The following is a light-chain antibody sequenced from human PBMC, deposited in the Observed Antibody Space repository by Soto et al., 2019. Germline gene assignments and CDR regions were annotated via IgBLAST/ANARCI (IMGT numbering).Light chain of an antibody. CDR1: QGISSS. V-gene: IGKV1-9*01. CDR2: AAP. Sequence: IQLTQSPTFLSASVGDRVTITCRASQGISSSLAWYQQKPGKAPKILIYAAPTLQSGVPSRFSGSGSGTEFTLTISSLQPEEFGTYYCQQLHTYPLTLAGGTKVDIK. J-gene: IGKJ4*01. CDR3: QQLHTYPLT.